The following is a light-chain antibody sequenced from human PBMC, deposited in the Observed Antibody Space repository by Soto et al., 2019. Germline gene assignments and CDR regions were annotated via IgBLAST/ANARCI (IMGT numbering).Light chain of an antibody. J-gene: IGLJ2*01. CDR3: QSYDTSLNAVL. V-gene: IGLV1-40*01. CDR1: SSNIGAGYD. CDR2: GNS. Sequence: QSVLTQPPSVSGAPGQRVTISCTGSSSNIGAGYDVHWYQHLPGAVPKLPIFGNSNRPEGVTDRFSGSTSGTSASLAITGVQAEDEADYYCQSYDTSLNAVLFGGGTKLTVL.